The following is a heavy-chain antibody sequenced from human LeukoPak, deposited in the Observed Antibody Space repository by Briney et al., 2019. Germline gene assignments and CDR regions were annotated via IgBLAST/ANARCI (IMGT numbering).Heavy chain of an antibody. CDR2: INEDGREK. CDR1: GFTFRNYW. J-gene: IGHJ4*02. Sequence: GGSLRLSCAVSGFTFRNYWMSWVRQAPGKGLEWGANINEDGREKYYVDSVEGRFTISRDNAKNTLYLQMNSLRAEDTAVYYCARYLQVLRYFDWVPALYYFDYWGQGTLVTVSS. D-gene: IGHD3-9*01. V-gene: IGHV3-7*03. CDR3: ARYLQVLRYFDWVPALYYFDY.